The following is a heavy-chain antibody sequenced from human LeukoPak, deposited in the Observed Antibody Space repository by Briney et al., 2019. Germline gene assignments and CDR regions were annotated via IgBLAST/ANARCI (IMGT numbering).Heavy chain of an antibody. CDR1: GGSISSYY. J-gene: IGHJ6*03. Sequence: SETLSLTCTVSGGSISSYYWSWIRQPPGKGLEWIGYIYYSGSTNYNPSLKSRVTISVDTSKNQFSLKLSSVTAADTAVYYCASVPWPELEWSWPYYMDVWGKGTTVTISS. V-gene: IGHV4-59*01. CDR3: ASVPWPELEWSWPYYMDV. CDR2: IYYSGST. D-gene: IGHD1-1*01.